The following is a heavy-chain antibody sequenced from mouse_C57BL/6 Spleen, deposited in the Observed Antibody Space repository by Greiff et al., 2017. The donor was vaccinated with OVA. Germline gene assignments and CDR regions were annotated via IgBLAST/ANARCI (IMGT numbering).Heavy chain of an antibody. CDR3: ARGASNWYFDV. CDR2: ISYSGST. D-gene: IGHD6-1*01. V-gene: IGHV3-1*01. J-gene: IGHJ1*03. Sequence: VQLKESGPGMVKPSQSLSLTCTVTGYSITSGYDWHWIRHFPGNKLEWMGYISYSGSTNYNPSLKSRISITHDTSKNHFFLKLESVTTEDTATYYCARGASNWYFDVWGTGTTVTVSS. CDR1: GYSITSGYD.